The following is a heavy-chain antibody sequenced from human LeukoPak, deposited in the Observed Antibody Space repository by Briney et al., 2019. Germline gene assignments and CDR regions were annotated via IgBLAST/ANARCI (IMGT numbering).Heavy chain of an antibody. V-gene: IGHV3-23*01. D-gene: IGHD4-17*01. CDR2: ISGSGGST. Sequence: GGPLRLSCAASGFTFSNAWMSWVRQAPGKGLEWVSAISGSGGSTYYADSVKGRFTISRDNSKNTLYLQMNSLRAEDTAVYYCAKHSTVLTYWGQGTLVTVSS. J-gene: IGHJ4*02. CDR3: AKHSTVLTY. CDR1: GFTFSNAW.